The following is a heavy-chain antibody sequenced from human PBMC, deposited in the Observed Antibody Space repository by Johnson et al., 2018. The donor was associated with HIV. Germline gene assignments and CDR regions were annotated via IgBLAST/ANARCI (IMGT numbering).Heavy chain of an antibody. CDR1: GFTVSSNY. V-gene: IGHV3-66*01. D-gene: IGHD2-21*02. J-gene: IGHJ3*02. CDR2: IYSRGGS. Sequence: VQLVESGGGLVQPGGSLRLSCAASGFTVSSNYMSWVRQAPGKGLEWVSVIYSRGGSYYVDSVKGRFIISRDNAKNSLYLQMNSLRAEDTAVYYCARSCGGDCNDAFDIWGQGTMATVSS. CDR3: ARSCGGDCNDAFDI.